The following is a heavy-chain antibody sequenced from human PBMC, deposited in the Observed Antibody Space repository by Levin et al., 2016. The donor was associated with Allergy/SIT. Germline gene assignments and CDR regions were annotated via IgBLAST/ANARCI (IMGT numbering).Heavy chain of an antibody. V-gene: IGHV1-18*01. Sequence: WVRQAPGQGLEWMGWISTYNGNTNYAQKFQGRVTMTTDTSTNTAYMDLRSLRSDDTAVYYCARSSGPRDWFGPWGQGTLVTVSS. J-gene: IGHJ5*02. CDR2: ISTYNGNT. CDR3: ARSSGPRDWFGP.